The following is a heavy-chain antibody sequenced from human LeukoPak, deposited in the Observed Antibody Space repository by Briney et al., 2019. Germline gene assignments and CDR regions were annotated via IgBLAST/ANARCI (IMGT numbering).Heavy chain of an antibody. D-gene: IGHD6-19*01. V-gene: IGHV3-48*03. CDR3: ARDEGQWLVPDY. CDR1: GFTFSSYE. J-gene: IGHJ4*02. Sequence: PGGSLRLSCAASGFTFSSYEMNWVRQAPGKGLEWDSYISSSGSTICYADSVKGRFTISRDNAKNSLYLQMNSLRAEDTAVYYCARDEGQWLVPDYWGQGTLVTVSS. CDR2: ISSSGSTI.